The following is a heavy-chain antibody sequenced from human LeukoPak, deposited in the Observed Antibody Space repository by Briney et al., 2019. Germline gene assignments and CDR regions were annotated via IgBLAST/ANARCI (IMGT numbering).Heavy chain of an antibody. J-gene: IGHJ4*02. D-gene: IGHD2-15*01. CDR1: GFTFSSYA. Sequence: GGSLRLSCAASGFTFSSYAMHWVRQAPGKGLEWVAVISYDGSNKYYADSVKGRFTISRDNSKNTLYLQMNSLRAEDTAVYYCARDSRRYCSGGSCYSALDYWGQGTLVTVSS. CDR3: ARDSRRYCSGGSCYSALDY. CDR2: ISYDGSNK. V-gene: IGHV3-30*04.